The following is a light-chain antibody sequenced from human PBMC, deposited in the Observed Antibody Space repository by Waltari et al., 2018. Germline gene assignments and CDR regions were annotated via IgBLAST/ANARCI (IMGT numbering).Light chain of an antibody. Sequence: DFQMTQSPSSLSASVGDRVTITGRASQYISTYFNWYQQKPGKGPKRLIYAASTLQSGFPSRYSGSGSGTDFTFTISSLQLEDFATCYCQQSYDTPRTFGQGTKVEVK. V-gene: IGKV1-39*01. CDR2: AAS. J-gene: IGKJ1*01. CDR3: QQSYDTPRT. CDR1: QYISTY.